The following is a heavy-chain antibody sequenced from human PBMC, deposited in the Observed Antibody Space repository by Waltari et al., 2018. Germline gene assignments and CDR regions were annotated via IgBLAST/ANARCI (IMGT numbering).Heavy chain of an antibody. CDR2: IYYSGST. D-gene: IGHD2-21*01. CDR3: ARVVGMRGGWFDP. V-gene: IGHV4-39*07. Sequence: QLQLQESGPGLVKPSETLSLTCTVSGGSISSSSYYWGWIRQPPGKGLEWIGSIYYSGSTNYNPSLKSRVTISVDTSKNQFSLKLSSVTAADTAVYYCARVVGMRGGWFDPWGQGTLVTVSS. J-gene: IGHJ5*02. CDR1: GGSISSSSYY.